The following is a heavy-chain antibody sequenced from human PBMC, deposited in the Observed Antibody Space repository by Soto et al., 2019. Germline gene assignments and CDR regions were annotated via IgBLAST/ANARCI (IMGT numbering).Heavy chain of an antibody. Sequence: EVQLVESGGGLVQPGGSLRLSCVGSGLTFSRYWMSWVRQAPGKGLEWVANIKQDGSEKYYVDSVKGRFTISRDNDENSLYLQMNSLRADDTAVYYCAREPYYDFWSGYSHWDYWGQGTLVTVSS. CDR2: IKQDGSEK. V-gene: IGHV3-7*01. CDR3: AREPYYDFWSGYSHWDY. D-gene: IGHD3-3*01. J-gene: IGHJ4*02. CDR1: GLTFSRYW.